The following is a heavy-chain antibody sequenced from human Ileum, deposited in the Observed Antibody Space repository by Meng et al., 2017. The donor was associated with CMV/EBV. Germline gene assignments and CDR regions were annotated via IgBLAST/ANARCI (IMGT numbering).Heavy chain of an antibody. CDR2: ISGSGSGT. Sequence: GGSLRLSCAASGFTFSNYAMMWVRQGPGKGLEWVSAISGSGSGTYYVDSVKGRFTISRDNSKNTLYLQMSSLRAEDAAVYYCARGWRGYCSSTSCYRNFDYWGQGTLVTVSS. D-gene: IGHD2-2*02. CDR1: GFTFSNYA. J-gene: IGHJ4*02. CDR3: ARGWRGYCSSTSCYRNFDY. V-gene: IGHV3-23*01.